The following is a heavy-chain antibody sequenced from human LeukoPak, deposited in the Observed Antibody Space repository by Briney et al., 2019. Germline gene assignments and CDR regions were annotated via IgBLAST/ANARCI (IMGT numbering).Heavy chain of an antibody. CDR3: ARDQNYYDSSGYYYGGYYGMDV. J-gene: IGHJ6*02. CDR2: TSAYNGNT. V-gene: IGHV1-18*04. D-gene: IGHD3-22*01. CDR1: GYTFTSYG. Sequence: ASVKVSCKASGYTFTSYGISWVRQAPGQGLEWMGWTSAYNGNTNYAQKLQGRVTMTTDTSTSTAYMELRSLRSDDTAVYYCARDQNYYDSSGYYYGGYYGMDVWGQGTTVTVSS.